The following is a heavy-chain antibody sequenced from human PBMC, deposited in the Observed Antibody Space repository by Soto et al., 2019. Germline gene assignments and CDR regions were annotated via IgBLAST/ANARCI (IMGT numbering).Heavy chain of an antibody. J-gene: IGHJ5*02. CDR3: ARRTVGISP. CDR1: GDSINSYY. D-gene: IGHD1-26*01. CDR2: IYYSGST. Sequence: SETLSLTCTVSGDSINSYYWTWIRQPPGKGLEWLGYIYYSGSTTYNSSLGSRVTISIDTSKNQFSLRLTSVTPADTAVYYCARRTVGISPWGQGTLVTVSS. V-gene: IGHV4-59*01.